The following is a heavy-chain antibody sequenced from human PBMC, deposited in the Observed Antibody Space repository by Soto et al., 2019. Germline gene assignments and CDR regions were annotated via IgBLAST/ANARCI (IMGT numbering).Heavy chain of an antibody. CDR2: ISWNSGSI. V-gene: IGHV3-9*01. CDR3: AKDLRFIAGAGNSALSP. CDR1: GFTFDDYA. J-gene: IGHJ5*02. D-gene: IGHD6-19*01. Sequence: EVQLVESGGGLVQPGRSLRLSCAASGFTFDDYAMHWVRQAPGKGLEWVSGISWNSGSIGYADSVKGRCTISRDNAKNSLYVQINSLRAEDTALYYCAKDLRFIAGAGNSALSPWGQGTLVTVSS.